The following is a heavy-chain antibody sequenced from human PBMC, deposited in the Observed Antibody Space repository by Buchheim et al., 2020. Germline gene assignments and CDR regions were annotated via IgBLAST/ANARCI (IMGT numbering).Heavy chain of an antibody. CDR3: ARGLREGDFWSGYYSYYYYMDV. CDR2: INHSGST. J-gene: IGHJ6*03. Sequence: QVQLQQWGAGLLKPSETLSLTCAVYGGSFSGYYWSWIRQPPGKGLEWIGEINHSGSTNYNPSLKSRVTISVDTSKNQFSLKLSSVTAADTAVYYCARGLREGDFWSGYYSYYYYMDVWGIGTT. CDR1: GGSFSGYY. V-gene: IGHV4-34*01. D-gene: IGHD3-3*01.